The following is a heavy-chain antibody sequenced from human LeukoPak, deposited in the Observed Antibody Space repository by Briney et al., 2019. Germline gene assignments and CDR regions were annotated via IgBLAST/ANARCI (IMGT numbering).Heavy chain of an antibody. J-gene: IGHJ5*02. V-gene: IGHV1-69*06. D-gene: IGHD3-3*01. CDR3: ARDTGGVNDFWSGYSARRYNWFDP. CDR2: IIPIFGTA. Sequence: SVKVSCKASGYTFTSYVIHWVRQAPGQGLEWMGGIIPIFGTANYAQKFQGRVTITADKSTSTAYMELSSLRSEDTAVYYCARDTGGVNDFWSGYSARRYNWFDPWGQGTLVTVSS. CDR1: GYTFTSYV.